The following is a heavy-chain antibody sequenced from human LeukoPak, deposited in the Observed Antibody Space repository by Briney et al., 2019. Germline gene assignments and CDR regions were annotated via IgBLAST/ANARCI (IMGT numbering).Heavy chain of an antibody. CDR2: ISYDGSNK. Sequence: GGSLRLSCAASGFTFSSYGMHWVRQAPGKGLEWVAVISYDGSNKYYADSVKGRFTISRDNSKNTLYLQMNSLRAEDTAVYYCAKDQRRQWLVVGYYFDYWGQGTLVTVSS. CDR3: AKDQRRQWLVVGYYFDY. D-gene: IGHD6-19*01. J-gene: IGHJ4*02. V-gene: IGHV3-30*18. CDR1: GFTFSSYG.